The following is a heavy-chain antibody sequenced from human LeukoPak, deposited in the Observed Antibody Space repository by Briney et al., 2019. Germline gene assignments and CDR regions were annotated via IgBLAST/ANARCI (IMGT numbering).Heavy chain of an antibody. V-gene: IGHV3-33*01. J-gene: IGHJ4*01. CDR3: ARDQDTSGGWPAVGRMGYFDY. Sequence: PGGTLRLSCAASGFIFSSSGMHWVRQAPGKGLEWVGIIWYDGSNKYYAASVKGRFTIYRDNARNTVYLQLNSLRVEDTAVYYCARDQDTSGGWPAVGRMGYFDYWGQGTMVTVSS. CDR1: GFIFSSSG. CDR2: IWYDGSNK. D-gene: IGHD6-19*01.